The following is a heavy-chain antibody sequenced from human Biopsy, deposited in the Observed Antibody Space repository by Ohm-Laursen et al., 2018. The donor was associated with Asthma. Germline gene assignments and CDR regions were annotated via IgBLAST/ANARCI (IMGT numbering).Heavy chain of an antibody. D-gene: IGHD6-19*01. V-gene: IGHV4-59*07. CDR3: VRAVRNEQWLAPFDY. CDR1: GGSISSFY. Sequence: SDTLSLTCSVYGGSISSFYWSWIRQPPEKGLVWMVYVYWTGSTNYNPSLKSRITMSVDTSKNRMFLELTSVIAADTAIYYCVRAVRNEQWLAPFDYWGQGKPVTVSS. J-gene: IGHJ4*02. CDR2: VYWTGST.